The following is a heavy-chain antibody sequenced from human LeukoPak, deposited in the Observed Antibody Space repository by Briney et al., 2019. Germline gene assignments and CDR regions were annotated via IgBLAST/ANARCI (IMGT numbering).Heavy chain of an antibody. Sequence: GGSLRLSCAASGYTFTTYWMHWVRQAPGKGLVWVSHINSDGSITSYADSVKGRFTISRDNAKNTLYLQMNSLRAEDTAVYYCARDAVDTANAVWGQGTTVTVSS. D-gene: IGHD5-18*01. V-gene: IGHV3-74*01. CDR1: GYTFTTYW. CDR2: INSDGSIT. J-gene: IGHJ6*02. CDR3: ARDAVDTANAV.